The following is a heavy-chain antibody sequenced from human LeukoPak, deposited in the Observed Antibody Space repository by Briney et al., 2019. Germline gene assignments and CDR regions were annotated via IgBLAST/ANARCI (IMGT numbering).Heavy chain of an antibody. CDR2: INPKRGDT. D-gene: IGHD3-22*01. J-gene: IGHJ4*02. CDR3: ARTFSSDSSDGDH. Sequence: GASVKVSCKASGYTFTDYYLHWVRQAPGQGLEWMGWINPKRGDTNYAQKFQDRVTMTRDTSISTAYMELSRLRSDDTAVYYCARTFSSDSSDGDHWSPGTLVTVSS. V-gene: IGHV1-2*02. CDR1: GYTFTDYY.